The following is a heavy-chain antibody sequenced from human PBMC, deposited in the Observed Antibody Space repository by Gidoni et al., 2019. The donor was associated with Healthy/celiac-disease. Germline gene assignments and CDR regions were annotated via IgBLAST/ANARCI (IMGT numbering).Heavy chain of an antibody. CDR3: AKDVSSSGTHDAFDI. V-gene: IGHV3-9*01. CDR1: GFPFDDYA. Sequence: EVQLVESGGGLVQPGRSLRLSCAASGFPFDDYAMHWVRQAPGKGLEWVSGISWNSGSIGYADSVKGRFTISRDNAKNSLYLQMNSLRAEDTALYYCAKDVSSSGTHDAFDIWGQGTMVTVSS. D-gene: IGHD6-13*01. CDR2: ISWNSGSI. J-gene: IGHJ3*02.